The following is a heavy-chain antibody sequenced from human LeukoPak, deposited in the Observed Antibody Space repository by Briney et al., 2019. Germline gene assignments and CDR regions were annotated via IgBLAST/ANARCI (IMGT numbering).Heavy chain of an antibody. V-gene: IGHV3-23*01. CDR3: ARNRWSMNMRSCDY. D-gene: IGHD2-8*01. Sequence: PGGSLRLSCAASGFTFSTYAMSWVRQGPGKGLEWVSGISSSGGSTYCADSVKGRFTISRDNSKSTLYLQMNSLRAEDTAVYYCARNRWSMNMRSCDYWGPGTLVTVSS. J-gene: IGHJ4*02. CDR1: GFTFSTYA. CDR2: ISSSGGST.